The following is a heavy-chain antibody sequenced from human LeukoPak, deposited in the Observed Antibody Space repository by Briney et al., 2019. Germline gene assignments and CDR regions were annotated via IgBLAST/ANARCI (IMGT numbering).Heavy chain of an antibody. Sequence: GASVKVSFKASGYTFTIYYIHWVRQAPGQGLELMGIIKPSGGSANYAQKFQGRVTMTRDTSTSTVYMELSSLRSEDTAVYYCAREGGSGSSSYHFDFWGQGAPLTVSS. CDR3: AREGGSGSSSYHFDF. D-gene: IGHD1-26*01. CDR2: IKPSGGSA. V-gene: IGHV1-46*01. J-gene: IGHJ4*02. CDR1: GYTFTIYY.